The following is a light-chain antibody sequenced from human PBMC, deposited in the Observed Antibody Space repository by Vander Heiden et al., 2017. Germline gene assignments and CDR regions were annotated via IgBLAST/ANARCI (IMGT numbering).Light chain of an antibody. J-gene: IGLJ2*01. CDR3: QSADSRGTYVV. CDR1: ALPKQY. V-gene: IGLV3-25*03. Sequence: SYELTHPPPVSVSPGQTARITCSGDALPKQYAYWYQQKPGQAPLLVMHKDSERPSGIPERFSGSSSGTTVTLTISGVQAEDEADYYCQSADSRGTYVVFGGGTKLTVL. CDR2: KDS.